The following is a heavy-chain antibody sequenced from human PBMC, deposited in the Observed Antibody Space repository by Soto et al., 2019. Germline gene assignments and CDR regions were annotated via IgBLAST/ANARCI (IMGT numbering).Heavy chain of an antibody. Sequence: EVQLVESGGGLVQPGGSLRLSCAASGFTFSSYSMNWVRQAPGKGLEWVSYISSSSSTIYYADSVKGRFTISRDNAKNXXYLQMNSLRDVDTAVYYCARESRFLVWFSLNWFDPWGQGTLVTVSS. V-gene: IGHV3-48*02. CDR3: ARESRFLVWFSLNWFDP. D-gene: IGHD3-3*01. CDR1: GFTFSSYS. CDR2: ISSSSSTI. J-gene: IGHJ5*02.